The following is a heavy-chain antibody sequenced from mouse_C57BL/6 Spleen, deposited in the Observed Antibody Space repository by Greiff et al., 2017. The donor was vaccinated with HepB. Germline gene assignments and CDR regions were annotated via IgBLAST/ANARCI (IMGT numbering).Heavy chain of an antibody. J-gene: IGHJ4*01. CDR2: IYPGDGDT. CDR3: ARDITTVVADAMDY. D-gene: IGHD1-1*01. Sequence: VKLMESGAELVKPGASVKISCKASGYAFSSYWMNWVKQRPGKGLEWIGQIYPGDGDTNYNGKFKGKATLTADKSSSTAYMQLSSLTSEDSAVYFCARDITTVVADAMDYWGQGTSVTVSS. CDR1: GYAFSSYW. V-gene: IGHV1-80*01.